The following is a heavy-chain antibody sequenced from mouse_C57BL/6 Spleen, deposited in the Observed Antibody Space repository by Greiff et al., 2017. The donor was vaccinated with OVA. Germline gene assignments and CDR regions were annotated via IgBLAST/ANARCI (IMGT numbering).Heavy chain of an antibody. J-gene: IGHJ3*01. D-gene: IGHD1-1*01. CDR1: GYAFSSSW. Sequence: QVQLQQSGPELVKPGASVKISCKASGYAFSSSWMNWVKQRPGKGLEWIGRIYPGDGDTNSNGKFKGKATLTADKSSSTAYMQLSSLTSEYSAVYFCAREDYYGSSPWFAYWGQGTLVTVSA. CDR2: IYPGDGDT. V-gene: IGHV1-82*01. CDR3: AREDYYGSSPWFAY.